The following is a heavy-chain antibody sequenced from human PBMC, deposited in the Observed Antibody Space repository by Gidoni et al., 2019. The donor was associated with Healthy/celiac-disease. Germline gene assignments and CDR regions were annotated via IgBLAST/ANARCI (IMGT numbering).Heavy chain of an antibody. CDR3: ARGNTRVRGVIFSFDP. J-gene: IGHJ5*02. D-gene: IGHD3-10*01. V-gene: IGHV1-3*01. CDR2: INAGNGDT. CDR1: GYTFTSYA. Sequence: QVQLLQSGAEVKKPGASAKVSRKASGYTFTSYAMHWVRQAPGQRHEWMGWINAGNGDTKYSQKFQGRVTNTRDTSASTAYMGLSSLRSGDTAVYYCARGNTRVRGVIFSFDPWGQGTLVTVSA.